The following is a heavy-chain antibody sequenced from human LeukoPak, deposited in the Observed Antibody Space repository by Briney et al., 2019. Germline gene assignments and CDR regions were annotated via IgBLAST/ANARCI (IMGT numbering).Heavy chain of an antibody. CDR1: GFTFSSYA. V-gene: IGHV3-30-3*01. D-gene: IGHD5-18*01. Sequence: GRSLRLSCAASGFTFSSYAMHWVRQAPGKGLEWVAVISYDGSNKYYADSVKGRFTISRDNSKNTLYLQMNCLRAEDTAVYYCARVLGYSYGAYDYWGQGTLVTVSS. CDR2: ISYDGSNK. CDR3: ARVLGYSYGAYDY. J-gene: IGHJ4*02.